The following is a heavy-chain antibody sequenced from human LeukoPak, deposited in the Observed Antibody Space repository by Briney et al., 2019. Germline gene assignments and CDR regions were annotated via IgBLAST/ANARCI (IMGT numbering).Heavy chain of an antibody. V-gene: IGHV4-39*01. Sequence: PSETLSLTCTVSGGTISSSSYYWGWIRQPPGKGLEWIGSIYYSGITYYNPSLKSRVTLSVDTSKNQFSLKLSSVTAADTAVYYCARPGPATSYYSDSSGYYSPSFLYYFDYWGQGTLVTVSS. J-gene: IGHJ4*02. CDR3: ARPGPATSYYSDSSGYYSPSFLYYFDY. D-gene: IGHD3-22*01. CDR1: GGTISSSSYY. CDR2: IYYSGIT.